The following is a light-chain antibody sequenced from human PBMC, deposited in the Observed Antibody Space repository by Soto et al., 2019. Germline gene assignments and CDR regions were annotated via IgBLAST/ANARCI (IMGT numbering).Light chain of an antibody. J-gene: IGKJ2*01. CDR1: QSISSN. V-gene: IGKV3-15*01. CDR2: AAS. Sequence: EIVMTQSPATLSVSPGERATLSCRASQSISSNSAWYQQKPGQAPRLLIYAASTRATGIPARFSGSGSGTEFTLTISILQSEYFAVYYCQQYNNWPYTFGQGTKLEIK. CDR3: QQYNNWPYT.